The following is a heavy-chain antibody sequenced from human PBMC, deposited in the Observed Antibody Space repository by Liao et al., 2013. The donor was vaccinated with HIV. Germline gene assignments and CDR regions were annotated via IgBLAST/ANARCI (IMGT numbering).Heavy chain of an antibody. CDR2: INHSGST. CDR1: GDSISSYY. Sequence: QVQLQESGPGLVKPSETLSLTCTVSGDSISSYYWSWIRQPPGKGLEWIGEINHSGSTNYNPSLKSRVTISVDTSKNQFSLKLSSVTAADTAVYYCRTIFDAFDIWGQGTMVTVSS. V-gene: IGHV4-34*01. D-gene: IGHD3-3*01. CDR3: RTIFDAFDI. J-gene: IGHJ3*02.